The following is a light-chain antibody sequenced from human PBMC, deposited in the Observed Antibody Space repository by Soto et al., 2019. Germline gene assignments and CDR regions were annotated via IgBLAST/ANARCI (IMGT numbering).Light chain of an antibody. CDR2: GNS. CDR1: SSNIGAGYD. V-gene: IGLV1-40*01. Sequence: VLTQPPSVSGAPGQRVTISCTGSSSNIGAGYDVHWYQQLPGTAPKLLIYGNSNRPSGVPDRFSGSKSGTSASLAITGLQAEDEADYYCQSYDNSLSGYVFGTGTKVTVL. J-gene: IGLJ1*01. CDR3: QSYDNSLSGYV.